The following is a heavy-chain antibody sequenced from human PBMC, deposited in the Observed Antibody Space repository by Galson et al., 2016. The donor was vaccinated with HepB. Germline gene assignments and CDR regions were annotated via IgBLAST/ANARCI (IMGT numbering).Heavy chain of an antibody. V-gene: IGHV3-48*02. D-gene: IGHD2/OR15-2a*01. J-gene: IGHJ1*01. CDR1: GFTFNTYG. Sequence: SLRLSCAASGFTFNTYGMNWVRQAPGKGLEWISFISSSSDIIHYAESVKGRFTNSRDNAKKALYLQMNSLRDEDMAVYYCARNPEVNIILQHWGQGTLVTVSS. CDR2: ISSSSDII. CDR3: ARNPEVNIILQH.